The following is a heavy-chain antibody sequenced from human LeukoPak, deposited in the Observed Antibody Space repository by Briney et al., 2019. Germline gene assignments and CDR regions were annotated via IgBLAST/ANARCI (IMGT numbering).Heavy chain of an antibody. D-gene: IGHD2-2*01. CDR1: GGSISAYY. V-gene: IGHV4-4*07. Sequence: KPSETLSLACTVSGGSISAYYWSWIRQPAGKGLEWIGRIYTSGGTNYNPSLKSRVTMSLDTSKNQFSLKLSSVTAADTAVYYCARGIYCSSTTCYYYYYYMDVWGKGTTVTVSS. CDR3: ARGIYCSSTTCYYYYYYMDV. CDR2: IYTSGGT. J-gene: IGHJ6*03.